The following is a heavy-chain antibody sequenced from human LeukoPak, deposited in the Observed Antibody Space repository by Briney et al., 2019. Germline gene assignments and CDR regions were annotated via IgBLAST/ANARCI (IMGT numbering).Heavy chain of an antibody. CDR2: IGVDDDT. Sequence: PEESLRLSCVASGLTFNNQDMHWVRQSAGKGLEWVSAIGVDDDTYYSASVKGRFTISRENARNSLYLQMNSLRAEDTAVYYCARERTRGCNGDICLDGFDIWGRGTKVTVSS. V-gene: IGHV3-13*01. CDR3: ARERTRGCNGDICLDGFDI. CDR1: GLTFNNQD. D-gene: IGHD2-15*01. J-gene: IGHJ3*02.